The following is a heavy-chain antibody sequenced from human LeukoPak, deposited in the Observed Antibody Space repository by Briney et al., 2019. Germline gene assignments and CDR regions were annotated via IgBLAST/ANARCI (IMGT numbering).Heavy chain of an antibody. Sequence: PGGSLRLSCAASGFTFDDYAMHWVRQAPGKGLEWVSGISWNSGSIGYADSVKGRFTISRDNAKNSLYLQMNSLRAEDMALSYCAKMAAAGTDYYFDYWGHGTLVTVSS. CDR2: ISWNSGSI. J-gene: IGHJ4*01. V-gene: IGHV3-9*03. CDR3: AKMAAAGTDYYFDY. CDR1: GFTFDDYA. D-gene: IGHD6-13*01.